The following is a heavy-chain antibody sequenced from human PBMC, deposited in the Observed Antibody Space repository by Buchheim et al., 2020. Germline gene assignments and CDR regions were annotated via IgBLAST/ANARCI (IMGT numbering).Heavy chain of an antibody. V-gene: IGHV3-23*01. CDR3: TYYYDSSGYGYYCYGMDV. J-gene: IGHJ6*02. CDR1: GFTFSSYA. CDR2: ISGSGGST. Sequence: EVQLLESGGGLVQPGGSLRLSCAASGFTFSSYAMSWVRQAPGKGLEWVSAISGSGGSTYYADSVKGRFTISRDNSKNTLYLQMNSLRAEDTAVYYCTYYYDSSGYGYYCYGMDVWGQGTT. D-gene: IGHD3-22*01.